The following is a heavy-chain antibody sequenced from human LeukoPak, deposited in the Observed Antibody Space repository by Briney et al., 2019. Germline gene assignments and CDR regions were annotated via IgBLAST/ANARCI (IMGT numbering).Heavy chain of an antibody. CDR3: ARDREGDYGAVGPDY. D-gene: IGHD4-17*01. J-gene: IGHJ4*02. V-gene: IGHV4-39*02. Sequence: SETLSLTCTVSGGSISSSSYYWGWIRQPPGKGLEWIGSIYYSGSTYYNPSLKSRVTISVDTSKNQFSLKLSSVTAADTAVYYCARDREGDYGAVGPDYWGQGTLLTVSS. CDR2: IYYSGST. CDR1: GGSISSSSYY.